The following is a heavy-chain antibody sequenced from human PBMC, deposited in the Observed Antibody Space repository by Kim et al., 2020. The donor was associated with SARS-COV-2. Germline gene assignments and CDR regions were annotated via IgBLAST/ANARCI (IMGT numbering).Heavy chain of an antibody. CDR3: LGGFYFDY. V-gene: IGHV1-3*01. D-gene: IGHD3-16*01. CDR2: IDCGNGNT. Sequence: ASVKVSCKTSGHFFTRDSIHWVRQAPGHLLEWMGGIDCGNGNTIYSQKFQGRVTFTTDTSASTAYMELSFLRSEDSAVYYCLGGFYFDYWGQGTLVTVSS. J-gene: IGHJ4*02. CDR1: GHFFTRDS.